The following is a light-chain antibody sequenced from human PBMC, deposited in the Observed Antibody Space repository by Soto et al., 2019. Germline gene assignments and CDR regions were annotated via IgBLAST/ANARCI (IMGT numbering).Light chain of an antibody. CDR3: QQRSNWPPMYT. Sequence: EIVLTQSPATLSLSPGERATLSCRASQSVSSYLAWSQQKPGQAPRLLIYDASNRATGIPARFSGSGSGTDFTLTISSLEPEDFAVYYWQQRSNWPPMYTFGQGTKLEIK. CDR2: DAS. CDR1: QSVSSY. J-gene: IGKJ2*01. V-gene: IGKV3-11*01.